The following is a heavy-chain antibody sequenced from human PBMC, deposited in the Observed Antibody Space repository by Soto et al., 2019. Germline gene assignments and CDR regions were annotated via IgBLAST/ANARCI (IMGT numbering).Heavy chain of an antibody. CDR2: IIPLMRTV. CDR1: EGTFASYS. CDR3: ARDPVDLFGYLDV. D-gene: IGHD2-21*01. J-gene: IGHJ6*02. Sequence: QEELVQSGAEVKKPGSSVNVSCRTSEGTFASYSITWLRQAPGQRLEWMGEIIPLMRTVNYAQKFQDRVTITGDRSTSTVYMALISLRSDDTAVYYCARDPVDLFGYLDVWGQGTPVTVSS. V-gene: IGHV1-69*06.